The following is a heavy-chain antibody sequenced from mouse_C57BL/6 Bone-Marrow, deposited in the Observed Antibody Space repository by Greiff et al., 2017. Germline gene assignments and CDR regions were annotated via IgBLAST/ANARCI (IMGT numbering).Heavy chain of an antibody. CDR3: ARDYDSSYWYFDV. J-gene: IGHJ1*03. Sequence: QVQLKESGPELVKPGASVKLSCKASGYTFTSYDINWVKQRPGQGLEWIGWIYPRDGSTKYNEKFKGKATLTVDTSSSTAYMELHSLSSEDSAVYVCARDYDSSYWYFDVWGTGTTVTVSS. CDR1: GYTFTSYD. V-gene: IGHV1-85*01. CDR2: IYPRDGST. D-gene: IGHD1-1*01.